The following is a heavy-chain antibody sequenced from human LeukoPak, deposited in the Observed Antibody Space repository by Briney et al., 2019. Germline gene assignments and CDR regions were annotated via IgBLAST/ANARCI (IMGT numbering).Heavy chain of an antibody. CDR3: ARHSSGWSGKGTFDY. J-gene: IGHJ4*02. Sequence: PGGSLRLSCAASGFTFSSYSMNWVRQAPGNGLEWVSSISSSSSYIYYADSVKGRFTISRDNAKNSLYLQMNSLKAEDTAVYYCARHSSGWSGKGTFDYWGQGTLVTVSS. V-gene: IGHV3-21*01. D-gene: IGHD6-19*01. CDR2: ISSSSSYI. CDR1: GFTFSSYS.